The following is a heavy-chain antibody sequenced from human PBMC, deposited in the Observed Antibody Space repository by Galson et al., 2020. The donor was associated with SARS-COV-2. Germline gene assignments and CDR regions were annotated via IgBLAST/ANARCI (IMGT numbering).Heavy chain of an antibody. D-gene: IGHD3-16*01. CDR1: GSSISGYQ. CDR2: IFIGGTT. CDR3: ARDGSWGSPALFDY. J-gene: IGHJ4*02. V-gene: IGHV4-4*07. Sequence: SETLSLTCTVSGSSISGYQWSWIRQPAGRGLGWIGRIFIGGTTYYSPSLRSRVVMSLDTSKNQFSLRLSSVTAADTAVYYCARDGSWGSPALFDYWGQGILVTVSS.